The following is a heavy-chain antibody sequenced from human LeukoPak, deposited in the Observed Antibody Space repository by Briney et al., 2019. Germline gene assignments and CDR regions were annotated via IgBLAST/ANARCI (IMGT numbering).Heavy chain of an antibody. CDR2: IYTSGST. CDR3: ARRGLDNWNHPKPPNWYYFEY. D-gene: IGHD1-14*01. Sequence: SETLSLTCSVSGDSISSHFWSWIRQPPGKGLELIGYIYTSGSTNYNPSLESRVTISVDTSKNQFSLKLSSMTAADTTVYYCARRGLDNWNHPKPPNWYYFEYWGQGTLVTVSS. CDR1: GDSISSHF. V-gene: IGHV4-4*09. J-gene: IGHJ4*02.